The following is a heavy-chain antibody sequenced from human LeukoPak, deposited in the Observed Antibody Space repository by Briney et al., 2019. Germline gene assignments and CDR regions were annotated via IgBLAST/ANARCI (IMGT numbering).Heavy chain of an antibody. V-gene: IGHV7-4-1*02. Sequence: GASVKVSCKASGYTFTSYAMNWVRQAPGQGLEWMGWINTNTGSPTYAQGFTGRFVFSLDTSVSTAYLQISSLKAEDTAVYYCARDGLPGRYYYDSSGYYYEPPTNFDYWGQGTLVTVSS. CDR3: ARDGLPGRYYYDSSGYYYEPPTNFDY. CDR1: GYTFTSYA. J-gene: IGHJ4*02. D-gene: IGHD3-22*01. CDR2: INTNTGSP.